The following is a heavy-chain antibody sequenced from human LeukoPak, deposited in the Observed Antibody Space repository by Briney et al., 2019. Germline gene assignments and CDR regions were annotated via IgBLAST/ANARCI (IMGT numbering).Heavy chain of an antibody. CDR1: GGSITGSH. CDR2: IYSSGTT. Sequence: SETLSLTCTVSGGSITGSHWSWLRQSAGKRLERIGRIYSSGTTNYNPSLKSRVTMSLDTSKNQFSLRLSSMTAADTAVYYCARGAYSFDYWGQGTLVTVSS. CDR3: ARGAYSFDY. V-gene: IGHV4-4*07. J-gene: IGHJ4*02.